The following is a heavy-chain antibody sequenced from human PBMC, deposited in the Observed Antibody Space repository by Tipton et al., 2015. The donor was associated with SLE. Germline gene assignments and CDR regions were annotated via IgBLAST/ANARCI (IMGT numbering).Heavy chain of an antibody. V-gene: IGHV3-21*03. CDR3: ARRMRSGPVLRWTDALDV. CDR2: FDSNGIN. Sequence: GSLRLSCVASGFSLSRYSIHWVRQAPGKGLEWVSSFDSNGINKYADSLGGRFSVSRDDAKNSLFLQMNSLRREDTAFYFCARRMRSGPVLRWTDALDVWGQGTKVTVSS. J-gene: IGHJ3*01. CDR1: GFSLSRYS. D-gene: IGHD2-21*01.